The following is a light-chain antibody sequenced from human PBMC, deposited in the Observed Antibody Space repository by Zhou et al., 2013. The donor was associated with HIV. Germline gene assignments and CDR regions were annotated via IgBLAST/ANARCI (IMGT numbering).Light chain of an antibody. V-gene: IGKV3-20*01. CDR2: GTY. J-gene: IGKJ3*01. CDR3: QLYATSTFT. CDR1: QSVSSN. Sequence: EIVLTQSPGSLSLSPGERATLSCRASQSVSSNLAWYQQKPGQAPRLLIFGTYIRATGIPDRFSGSGSGVDFTLTISGLEPEDFAVYYCQLYATSTFTFGPGTKVDLK.